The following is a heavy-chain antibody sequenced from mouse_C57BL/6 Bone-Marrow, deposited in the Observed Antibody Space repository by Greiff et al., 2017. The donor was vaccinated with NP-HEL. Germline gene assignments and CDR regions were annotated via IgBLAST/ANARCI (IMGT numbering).Heavy chain of an antibody. CDR2: ISYDGSN. CDR1: GYSITSGYY. J-gene: IGHJ2*01. Sequence: EVKLEESGPGLVKPSQSLSLTCSVTGYSITSGYYWNWIRQFPGNKLEWMGYISYDGSNNYNPSLKNRISITRDTSKNQFFLKLNSVTTEDTATYYCARELRRGFDYWGQGTTLTVSS. CDR3: ARELRRGFDY. V-gene: IGHV3-6*01. D-gene: IGHD2-4*01.